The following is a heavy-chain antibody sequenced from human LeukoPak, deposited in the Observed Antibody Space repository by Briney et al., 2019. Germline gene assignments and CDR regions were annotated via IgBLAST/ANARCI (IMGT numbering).Heavy chain of an antibody. Sequence: SETLSLTCTVSGGSTSSSSYYWGWIRQPPGKGLEWIGSIYYSGSTYYNPSLKSRVTISVDTSKNQFSLKLSSVTAADTAVYYCARVTSVDNWNPVLAFDIWGQGTMVTVSS. D-gene: IGHD1-20*01. V-gene: IGHV4-39*07. CDR3: ARVTSVDNWNPVLAFDI. J-gene: IGHJ3*02. CDR1: GGSTSSSSYY. CDR2: IYYSGST.